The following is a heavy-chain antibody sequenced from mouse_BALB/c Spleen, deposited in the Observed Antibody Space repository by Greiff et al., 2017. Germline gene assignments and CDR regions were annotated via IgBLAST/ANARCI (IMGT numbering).Heavy chain of an antibody. D-gene: IGHD2-1*01. V-gene: IGHV3-2*02. Sequence: EVQLVESGPGLVKPSQSLSLTCTVTGYSITSYYAWNWIRQFPGNQLEWMGFISYSGSTSYNPSLKSRFSITRDTSKNQFFLQLKSVTTEDTATYYCARDGKGGYFDYWGQGTTLTVSS. CDR3: ARDGKGGYFDY. CDR2: ISYSGST. J-gene: IGHJ2*01. CDR1: GYSITSYYA.